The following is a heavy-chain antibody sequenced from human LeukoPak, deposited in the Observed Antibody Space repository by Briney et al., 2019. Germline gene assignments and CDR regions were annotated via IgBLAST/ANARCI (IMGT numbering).Heavy chain of an antibody. CDR1: GFSFSSYA. J-gene: IGHJ6*02. Sequence: GGSLRLSCAASGFSFSSYAMSWVRQAPGKGLEWISYISSSSSTIYYADSVKGRFTISRDNSKNTLYLQMNSLRAEDTAVYYCARTLERGSYYYYYYYGMDVWGQGTTVTVSS. CDR2: ISSSSSTI. CDR3: ARTLERGSYYYYYYYGMDV. V-gene: IGHV3-48*01. D-gene: IGHD1-26*01.